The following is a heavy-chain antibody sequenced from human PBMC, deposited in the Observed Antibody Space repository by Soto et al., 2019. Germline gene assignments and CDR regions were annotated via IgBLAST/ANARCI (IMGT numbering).Heavy chain of an antibody. CDR3: VRDGTKTLRDWFDP. CDR2: IYATGTT. J-gene: IGHJ5*02. Sequence: SSETLSLTCTVSGASISGFYWSWIRKSAGKGLEWIGRIYATGTTDYNPSLKSRVMMSVDTSKKQFSLKLRSVTAADTAVYYCVRDGTKTLRDWFDPWGQGVSVTVSS. V-gene: IGHV4-4*07. CDR1: GASISGFY. D-gene: IGHD1-1*01.